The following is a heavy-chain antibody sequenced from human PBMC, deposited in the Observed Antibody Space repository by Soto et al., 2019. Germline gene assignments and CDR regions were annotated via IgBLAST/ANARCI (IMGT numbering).Heavy chain of an antibody. D-gene: IGHD5-12*01. CDR1: GYTFTSYD. Sequence: QVQLVQSGAEVKKPGASVKVSCKASGYTFTSYDINWVRQATGQGLEWMGWMNPNSGNTGYAQKFQGRVTMTRNTSISTAYMELSSLRSEDTAVYYCARGQVQWLRVRRGGKPYWFDPWGQGSLVTVSS. CDR3: ARGQVQWLRVRRGGKPYWFDP. CDR2: MNPNSGNT. V-gene: IGHV1-8*01. J-gene: IGHJ5*02.